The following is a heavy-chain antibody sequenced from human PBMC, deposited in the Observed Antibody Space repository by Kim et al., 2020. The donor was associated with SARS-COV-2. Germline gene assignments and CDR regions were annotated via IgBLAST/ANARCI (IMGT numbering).Heavy chain of an antibody. CDR2: ISAYNGNT. CDR1: GYTFTSYG. J-gene: IGHJ6*02. Sequence: ASVKVSCKASGYTFTSYGISWVRQAPGQGLEWMGWISAYNGNTNYAQKLQGRVTITTDTSTSTAYMELRSLRSDDTAVYYCARGGNGLYYYYYGMDGWGQGTTVTVSS. V-gene: IGHV1-18*01. CDR3: ARGGNGLYYYYYGMDG. D-gene: IGHD3-16*01.